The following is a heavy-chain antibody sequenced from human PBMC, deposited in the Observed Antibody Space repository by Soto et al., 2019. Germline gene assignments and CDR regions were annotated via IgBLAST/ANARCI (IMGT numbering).Heavy chain of an antibody. D-gene: IGHD6-19*01. CDR1: GFTFSSYS. Sequence: GGSLRLSCAASGFTFSSYSMNWVRQAPGKXLEWVSSISSSSSYIYYADSVKGRFTISRDNAKNSLYLQMNSLRAEDTAVYYCARDRIAVAGPGYYYGMDVWGQGTTVTVSS. J-gene: IGHJ6*02. V-gene: IGHV3-21*01. CDR3: ARDRIAVAGPGYYYGMDV. CDR2: ISSSSSYI.